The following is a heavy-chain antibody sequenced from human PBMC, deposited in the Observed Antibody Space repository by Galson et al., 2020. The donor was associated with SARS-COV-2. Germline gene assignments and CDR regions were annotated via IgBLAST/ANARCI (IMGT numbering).Heavy chain of an antibody. CDR2: IYSSGST. CDR3: ARGGRFLEWLLSVNYYYYMDV. V-gene: IGHV4-30-4*01. J-gene: IGHJ6*03. Sequence: SETLSLTCTVSGGSISSGDYYWSWIRQPPGKGLEWIGYIYSSGSTYYNPSLKSRVTISVDTSKNQFSLKLSSVTAADTAVYYCARGGRFLEWLLSVNYYYYMDVWGKGTTVTVSS. D-gene: IGHD3-3*01. CDR1: GGSISSGDYY.